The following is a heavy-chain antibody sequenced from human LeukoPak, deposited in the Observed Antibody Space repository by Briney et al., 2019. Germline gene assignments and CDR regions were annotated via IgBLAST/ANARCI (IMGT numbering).Heavy chain of an antibody. CDR2: ISGSGGST. J-gene: IGHJ4*02. CDR1: GFTFSSYA. V-gene: IGHV3-23*01. Sequence: PGGSLRLSCAASGFTFSSYAMSWVRRAPGKGLEWVSAISGSGGSTYHADSVKGRFTISRDNSKNTLYLQMNSLRAEDTAVYYCAKSPELRRLAHDYWGQGTLVTVSS. D-gene: IGHD1-26*01. CDR3: AKSPELRRLAHDY.